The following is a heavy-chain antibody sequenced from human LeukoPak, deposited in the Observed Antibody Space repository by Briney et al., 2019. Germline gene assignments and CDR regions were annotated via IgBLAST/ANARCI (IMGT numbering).Heavy chain of an antibody. CDR2: INTDGSST. J-gene: IGHJ4*02. CDR1: GFTFSSYW. V-gene: IGHV3-74*01. CDR3: TTGTL. Sequence: GGSLRLSCAASGFTFSSYWMHWVRQAPGKGLVWVSRINTDGSSTSYADSVKGRFTISRENAKNTLYLQMDSLRGEDTAVYYCTTGTLRGQGTPVTVSS.